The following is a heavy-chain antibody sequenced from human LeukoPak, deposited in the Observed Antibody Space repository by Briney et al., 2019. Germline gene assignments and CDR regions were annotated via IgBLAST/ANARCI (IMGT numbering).Heavy chain of an antibody. V-gene: IGHV3-49*03. CDR1: GFTFGDYV. Sequence: GGSLRLSCTASGFTFGDYVMSWFRQAPGKGLEWVGFIRSKAYGGTTEYAASVKGRFTISRDDSKSIAYLQMNSLKTEDTAVYYCTGVWMATIDFDYWGQGTLVTVSS. J-gene: IGHJ4*02. CDR2: IRSKAYGGTT. CDR3: TGVWMATIDFDY. D-gene: IGHD5-24*01.